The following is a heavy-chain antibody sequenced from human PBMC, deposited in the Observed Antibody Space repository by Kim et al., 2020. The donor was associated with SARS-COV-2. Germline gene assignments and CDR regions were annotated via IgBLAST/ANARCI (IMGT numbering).Heavy chain of an antibody. D-gene: IGHD3-10*01. CDR3: ARFQHGSGSYLDPFDI. J-gene: IGHJ3*02. Sequence: SETLSLTCTVSGGSLSPYYWSWIRQPPGKGLEWIGYMHYSGRANYSPSLKSRVAISVDTSKSHFSLNLTSVTAADTAKYFCARFQHGSGSYLDPFDIWGQGTLVTVSS. CDR2: MHYSGRA. CDR1: GGSLSPYY. V-gene: IGHV4-59*01.